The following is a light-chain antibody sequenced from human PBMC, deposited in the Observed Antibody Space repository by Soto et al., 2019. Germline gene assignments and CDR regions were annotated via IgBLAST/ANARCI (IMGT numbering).Light chain of an antibody. Sequence: SVLTQPASVDESPGQSITFSCTVTNSDVGSYNLVSWYQQHPGKAPKLMIYEVIKRPSGVSNRFSGSKSGNTASLTISGLQAEDEADYCCCSYAGSSTLVFGGGTKVTVL. CDR3: CSYAGSSTLV. J-gene: IGLJ3*02. V-gene: IGLV2-23*02. CDR2: EVI. CDR1: NSDVGSYNL.